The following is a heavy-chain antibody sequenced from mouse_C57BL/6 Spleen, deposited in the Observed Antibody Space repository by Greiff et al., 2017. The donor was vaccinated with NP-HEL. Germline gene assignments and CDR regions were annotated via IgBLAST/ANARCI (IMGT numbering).Heavy chain of an antibody. CDR1: GFNIKDDY. CDR3: TTRSTTDLFAY. Sequence: VQLQQSGAELVRPGASVKLSRTASGFNIKDDYMHWVKQRPEQGLEWIGWIDPENGDTEYASKFQGKATIPADTSSNTAYLQLSSLTSEDTAVYYCTTRSTTDLFAYWGQGTLVTVSA. V-gene: IGHV14-4*01. D-gene: IGHD1-1*01. CDR2: IDPENGDT. J-gene: IGHJ3*01.